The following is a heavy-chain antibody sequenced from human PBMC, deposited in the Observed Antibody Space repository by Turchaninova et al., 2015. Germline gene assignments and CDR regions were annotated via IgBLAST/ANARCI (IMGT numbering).Heavy chain of an antibody. CDR1: GVSLRNGRMG. Sequence: QVTLKESGPVLVKLTETLTLTCTVSGVSLRNGRMGGSWNRQPPGKALEWLAHIFSNDEKSYSTSLKSRLTISKDTSKSQVVLTMTNMDPVDTATYYCARIRILAAAGTNYYYGMDVWGQGTTVTVSS. CDR2: IFSNDEK. J-gene: IGHJ6*02. V-gene: IGHV2-26*01. CDR3: ARIRILAAAGTNYYYGMDV. D-gene: IGHD6-13*01.